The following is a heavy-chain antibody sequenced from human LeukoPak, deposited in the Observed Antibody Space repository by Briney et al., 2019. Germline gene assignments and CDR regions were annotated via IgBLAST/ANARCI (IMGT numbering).Heavy chain of an antibody. J-gene: IGHJ5*02. CDR1: GSSISSYY. Sequence: SEILSLTRSVSGSSISSYYWSWIRQPAGKGLEWIGRIYTSGSTNYNPSLKSRVTMSVDTSKNQFSLKLSSVTAADTAVYYCARSYIAVAVCWFDPWGQGTLVTVSS. CDR3: ARSYIAVAVCWFDP. CDR2: IYTSGST. D-gene: IGHD6-19*01. V-gene: IGHV4-4*07.